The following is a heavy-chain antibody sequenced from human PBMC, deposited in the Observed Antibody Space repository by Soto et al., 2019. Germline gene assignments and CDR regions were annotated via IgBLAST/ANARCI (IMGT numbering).Heavy chain of an antibody. Sequence: GGSLRRSCAASGFTFSSYSMNWVRQAPGKGLEWVSSISSSSSYIYYADSVKGRFTISRDNAKNSLYLQMNSLRAEDTAVYYCARDLRGAFDYWGQGTLVTVSS. D-gene: IGHD5-12*01. CDR1: GFTFSSYS. CDR2: ISSSSSYI. V-gene: IGHV3-21*01. J-gene: IGHJ4*02. CDR3: ARDLRGAFDY.